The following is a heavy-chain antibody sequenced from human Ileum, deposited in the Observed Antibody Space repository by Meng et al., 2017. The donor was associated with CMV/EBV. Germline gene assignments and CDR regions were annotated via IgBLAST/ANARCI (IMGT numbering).Heavy chain of an antibody. Sequence: GESLKISCAASGFTFSSYGMHWVRQAPGKGLDWVAFIRYDGSNKYYADYVKGRFTISRDDSKNTLYLQMNSLGAKDTAVYYCAKGRGNWDAFGIWGQGTMVTVSS. CDR1: GFTFSSYG. CDR3: AKGRGNWDAFGI. D-gene: IGHD1-20*01. CDR2: IRYDGSNK. J-gene: IGHJ3*02. V-gene: IGHV3-30*02.